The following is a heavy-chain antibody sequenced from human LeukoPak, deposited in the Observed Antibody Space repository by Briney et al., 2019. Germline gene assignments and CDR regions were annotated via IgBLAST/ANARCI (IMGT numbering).Heavy chain of an antibody. D-gene: IGHD6-6*01. CDR3: AVSTFIEYSSSWYYYYYMDV. Sequence: GASVKVSCKASGYTFTSYDINWVRQATGQGLEWMGWMNPNSGNTGYAQKFQGRATMTRNTSISTAYMELSSLRSEDTAVYYCAVSTFIEYSSSWYYYYYMDVWGKGTTVTVSS. CDR2: MNPNSGNT. V-gene: IGHV1-8*01. J-gene: IGHJ6*03. CDR1: GYTFTSYD.